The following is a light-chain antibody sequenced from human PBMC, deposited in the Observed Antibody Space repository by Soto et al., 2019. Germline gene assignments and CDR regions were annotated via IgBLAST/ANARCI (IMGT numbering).Light chain of an antibody. J-gene: IGKJ5*01. CDR1: RSISDW. Sequence: DIQMTQSPSSLSPSFGDRVTITWRASRSISDWFAWYQQKPGKAPELLSSAASILQSGVPSRFSGSGSGTDFTLTISNLQPEDFAGYYCQQTYSSPITFGQGTRLEIK. CDR3: QQTYSSPIT. CDR2: AAS. V-gene: IGKV1-39*01.